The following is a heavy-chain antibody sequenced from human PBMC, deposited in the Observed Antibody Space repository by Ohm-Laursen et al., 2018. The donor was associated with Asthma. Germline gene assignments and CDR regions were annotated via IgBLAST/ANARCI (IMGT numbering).Heavy chain of an antibody. V-gene: IGHV1-2*06. CDR2: IHPNNGDT. D-gene: IGHD6-13*01. CDR3: ARDLGHISNWYTEYFQY. CDR1: GDTFTDYY. J-gene: IGHJ1*01. Sequence: GASVKVSCKTSGDTFTDYYINWVRQAPGQGLEWMGRIHPNNGDTTYAQNFRGRVTFTRDTSIRIAYMELTSLSSDDTAVYFCARDLGHISNWYTEYFQYWGQGTLVTVSS.